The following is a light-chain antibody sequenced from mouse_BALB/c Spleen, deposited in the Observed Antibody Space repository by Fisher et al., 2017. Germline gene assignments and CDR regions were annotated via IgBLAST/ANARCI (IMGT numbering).Light chain of an antibody. V-gene: IGKV4-55*01. CDR2: DTS. Sequence: IVLTQTTAIMSASPGEKVTMTRSASSSVSYMYWYQQKPGSSPRLWIYDTSNLVSGVPARFSGSRSGTSYSLTISSVEAEDAATYYCQQYSGYPLTFGAGTKLELK. CDR3: QQYSGYPLT. J-gene: IGKJ5*01. CDR1: SSVSY.